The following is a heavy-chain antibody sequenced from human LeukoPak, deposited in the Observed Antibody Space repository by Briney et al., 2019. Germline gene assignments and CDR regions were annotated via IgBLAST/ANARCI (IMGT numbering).Heavy chain of an antibody. D-gene: IGHD2-15*01. CDR3: ARGLWDCSGGSCYYQP. Sequence: ASVKVSCKASGYTFTSYDINWVRQATGQGLEWMGWMNPNSGNTGYAQKFQGRVTMTRNTSISTAYMELSSLRSEDTAVYYCARGLWDCSGGSCYYQPWGQGTLVTVSS. V-gene: IGHV1-8*01. J-gene: IGHJ5*02. CDR1: GYTFTSYD. CDR2: MNPNSGNT.